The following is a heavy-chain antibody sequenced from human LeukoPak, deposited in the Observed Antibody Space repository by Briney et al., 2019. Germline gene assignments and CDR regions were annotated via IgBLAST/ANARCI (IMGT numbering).Heavy chain of an antibody. V-gene: IGHV1-46*01. CDR3: ARADYHDTGDYSYVEYFQH. D-gene: IGHD3-22*01. Sequence: ASLKVSCKASGYTFTGYYMHWVRQAPGQGLELIGGINPTSGSTRYAQKFQGRLTMTGDTSTSTVNMDLTSLTYEDTAVYYCARADYHDTGDYSYVEYFQHWGQGTLVTVSS. CDR2: INPTSGST. J-gene: IGHJ1*01. CDR1: GYTFTGYY.